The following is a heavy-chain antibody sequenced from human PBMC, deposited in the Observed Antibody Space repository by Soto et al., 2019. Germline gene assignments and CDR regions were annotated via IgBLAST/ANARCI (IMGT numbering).Heavy chain of an antibody. CDR1: GYTFSTYT. Sequence: RASVKVSCKASGYTFSTYTIHWVRQAPGQRPEWMGWINTGNGNTRYSQKFQGRVTITRDTSASTAYVELSSLRSEDTAVYYCARGSYDSGGYLFDYWGQGTLVTVSS. CDR2: INTGNGNT. J-gene: IGHJ4*02. V-gene: IGHV1-3*04. CDR3: ARGSYDSGGYLFDY. D-gene: IGHD3-22*01.